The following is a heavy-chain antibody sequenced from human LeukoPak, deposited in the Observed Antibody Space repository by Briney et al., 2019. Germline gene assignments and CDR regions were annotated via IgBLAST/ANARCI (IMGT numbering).Heavy chain of an antibody. D-gene: IGHD3-3*01. J-gene: IGHJ6*02. CDR1: GYSFTSYW. V-gene: IGHV5-51*01. CDR3: ARCPLWSGYYQNYYGMDV. Sequence: HGESLKISCKGSGYSFTSYWIGWVRQRPGKGLEWMGIIYPGDSDTRYSPSFQGQVTISADKSISTAYLQWSSLKASDTAMYYCARCPLWSGYYQNYYGMDVWGQGTTVTVSS. CDR2: IYPGDSDT.